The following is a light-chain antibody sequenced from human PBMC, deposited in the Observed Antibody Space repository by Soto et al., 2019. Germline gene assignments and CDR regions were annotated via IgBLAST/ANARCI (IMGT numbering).Light chain of an antibody. J-gene: IGKJ5*01. CDR1: QSVSSN. Sequence: EIGMTQFPATLPVSPRRRATLSPRASQSVSSNLAWFQQKTGQAPRILISGASTRATGIPARFSGSGSGTDCTLTISGLEPADLAVYYCQQRHNSPITFGQGTRLEIK. CDR2: GAS. CDR3: QQRHNSPIT. V-gene: IGKV3D-15*01.